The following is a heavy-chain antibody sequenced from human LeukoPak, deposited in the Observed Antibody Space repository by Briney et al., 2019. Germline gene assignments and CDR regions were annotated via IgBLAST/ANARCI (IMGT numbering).Heavy chain of an antibody. CDR1: GFTFSSYW. CDR2: IHSDGTTT. Sequence: QTGGSLRLSCAASGFTFSSYWMHWVRQAPGKGLVWVSRIHSDGTTTSYADSVKGRFTVSRDNAKNTLYLQMNSLRDEDTAVYYCARGRYCTVGSCSSAWFDPWGQGALVTVSS. J-gene: IGHJ5*02. D-gene: IGHD2-15*01. CDR3: ARGRYCTVGSCSSAWFDP. V-gene: IGHV3-74*01.